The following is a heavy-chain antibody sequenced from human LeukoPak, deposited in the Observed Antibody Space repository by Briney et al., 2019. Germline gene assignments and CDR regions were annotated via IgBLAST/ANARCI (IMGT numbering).Heavy chain of an antibody. V-gene: IGHV3-7*01. CDR3: AREEWELSYYYYYYYMDV. CDR1: GFTFSSYW. D-gene: IGHD1-26*01. Sequence: PGGSLRPSCAASGFTFSSYWMSWVRQAPGKGLEWVANIKQDGSEKYYVDSVKGRFTISRDNAKNSLYLQMNSLRAEDTAVYYCAREEWELSYYYYYYYMDVWGKGTTVTVSS. CDR2: IKQDGSEK. J-gene: IGHJ6*03.